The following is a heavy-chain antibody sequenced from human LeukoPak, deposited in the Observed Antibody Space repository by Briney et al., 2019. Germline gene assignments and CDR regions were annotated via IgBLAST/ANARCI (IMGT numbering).Heavy chain of an antibody. D-gene: IGHD1-7*01. Sequence: PGGSLRLSCAASGFSFSDHSMHWVRQAPGKGLEWVTVISYDGSDKFYTDSVMGRFLISRDNSKNTLYLQMSSLKTEDTAVYYCTSGPLTGTTNYWGQGTLVTVSS. V-gene: IGHV3-30*04. CDR1: GFSFSDHS. J-gene: IGHJ4*02. CDR2: ISYDGSDK. CDR3: TSGPLTGTTNY.